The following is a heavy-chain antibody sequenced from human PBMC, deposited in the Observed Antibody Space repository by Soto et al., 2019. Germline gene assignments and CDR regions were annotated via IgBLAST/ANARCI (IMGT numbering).Heavy chain of an antibody. J-gene: IGHJ4*02. CDR1: GGSISSYY. CDR3: ARVSGRRATDFDF. CDR2: IYYRGST. D-gene: IGHD5-12*01. Sequence: PSETLSLSCTVSGGSISSYYWSWIRQPPGKGLEWIGYIYYRGSTNYNSSLNSRVTISVDTYKNQVSLKLSSVTAADTAVYYCARVSGRRATDFDFWGQGTLVTVSS. V-gene: IGHV4-59*08.